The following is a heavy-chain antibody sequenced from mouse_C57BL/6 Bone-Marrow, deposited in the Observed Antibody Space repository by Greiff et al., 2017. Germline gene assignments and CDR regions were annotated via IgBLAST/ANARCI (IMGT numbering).Heavy chain of an antibody. Sequence: QVQLQQPGAELVKPGASVKMSCKASGYTFTSYWITWVKQRPGQGLEWIGDIYPTSGRTNYNEKLKSKAILTVDPSSSTAYMQLSSLPSEDSAVFYCARSGPLGRSFDYWGQGTTLTVSS. V-gene: IGHV1-55*01. CDR2: IYPTSGRT. CDR1: GYTFTSYW. J-gene: IGHJ2*01. CDR3: ARSGPLGRSFDY. D-gene: IGHD4-1*01.